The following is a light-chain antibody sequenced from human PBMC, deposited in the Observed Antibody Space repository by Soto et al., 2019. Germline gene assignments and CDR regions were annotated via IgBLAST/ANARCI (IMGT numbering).Light chain of an antibody. J-gene: IGKJ1*01. CDR3: MQGTHWKT. CDR2: KVS. V-gene: IGKV2-30*02. CDR1: QSLVHSDGNTY. Sequence: DIVMTQSPLSLPVTLGQPASISCRSSQSLVHSDGNTYLQWFQQRPGQSPRRPVYKVSYRDSGVPDRFSGSGSGTDFTLKISRVEAEDVGIYYCMQGTHWKTFGQGTKVEIK.